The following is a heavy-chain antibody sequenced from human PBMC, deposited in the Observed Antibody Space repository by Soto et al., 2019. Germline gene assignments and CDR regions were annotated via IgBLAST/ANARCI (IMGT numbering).Heavy chain of an antibody. CDR1: GFTLSEYA. CDR3: AKDFVIRNGVYDPFDI. V-gene: IGHV3-23*01. Sequence: GGSLRLSCAASGFTLSEYAMTWVRQAPGRGLEWVSVIGGAGSNIYYADSVEGRFTVSRDDSKNTLYLRMDSLRVEDTAVYYCAKDFVIRNGVYDPFDIWCPATMVTVSS. J-gene: IGHJ3*02. D-gene: IGHD2-8*01. CDR2: IGGAGSNI.